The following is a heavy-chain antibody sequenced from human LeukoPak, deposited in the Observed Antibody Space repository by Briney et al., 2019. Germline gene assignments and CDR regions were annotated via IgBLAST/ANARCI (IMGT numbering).Heavy chain of an antibody. D-gene: IGHD3-10*01. V-gene: IGHV4-30-4*01. CDR1: GGSISSGDYY. Sequence: PSETLSLTCTVSGGSISSGDYYWSWIRQPPGKGLEWIGYIYYSGSTYYNPSLKSRVTISVDTSKNQFSLKLSSVTAADTAVYYCARQYRYGSGSYSEIYWGQGTLVTVSS. J-gene: IGHJ4*02. CDR3: ARQYRYGSGSYSEIY. CDR2: IYYSGST.